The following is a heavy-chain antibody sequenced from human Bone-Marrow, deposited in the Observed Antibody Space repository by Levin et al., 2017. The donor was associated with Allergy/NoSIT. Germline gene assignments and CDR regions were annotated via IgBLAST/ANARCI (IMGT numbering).Heavy chain of an antibody. D-gene: IGHD2-2*02. CDR3: ARGGCSSTSCYTPHFDY. CDR1: GGSFSGYY. V-gene: IGHV4-34*01. CDR2: INHSGST. J-gene: IGHJ4*02. Sequence: PSETLSLTCAVYGGSFSGYYWSWIRQPPGKGLEWIGEINHSGSTNYNPSLKSRVTISVDTSKNQFSLKLSSVTAADTAVYYCARGGCSSTSCYTPHFDYWGQGTLVTVSS.